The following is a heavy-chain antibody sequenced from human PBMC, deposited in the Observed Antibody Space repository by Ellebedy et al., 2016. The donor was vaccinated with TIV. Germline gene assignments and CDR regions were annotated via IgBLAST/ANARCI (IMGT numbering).Heavy chain of an antibody. J-gene: IGHJ6*02. Sequence: ASVKVSXKASGYTFTSYGISWVRQAPGQGLEWMGWISAYNGNTNYAQKLQGRVTMTRDTSISTAYMELSRLRSDDTAVYYCARGSTVLAVAGTYYYYGMDVWGQGTAVTVSS. D-gene: IGHD6-19*01. V-gene: IGHV1-18*01. CDR2: ISAYNGNT. CDR3: ARGSTVLAVAGTYYYYGMDV. CDR1: GYTFTSYG.